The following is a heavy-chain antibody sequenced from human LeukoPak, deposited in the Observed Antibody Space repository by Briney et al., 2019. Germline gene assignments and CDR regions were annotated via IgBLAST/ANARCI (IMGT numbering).Heavy chain of an antibody. V-gene: IGHV3-30*02. D-gene: IGHD2-2*01. CDR1: GFTFSTFG. J-gene: IGHJ4*02. Sequence: GSLRLSCVVSGFTFSTFGMHWVRQAPGKGLEWVAFTQNDGSNKYYADSVKGRFTVSRDNSKNTLYLQMNSLRADDTAVYYCAKLGPGYCSSTTCYDYWGQGTLVTVSS. CDR2: TQNDGSNK. CDR3: AKLGPGYCSSTTCYDY.